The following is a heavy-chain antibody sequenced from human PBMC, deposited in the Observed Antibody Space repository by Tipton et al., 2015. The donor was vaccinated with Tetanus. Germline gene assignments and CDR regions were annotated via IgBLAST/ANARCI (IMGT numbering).Heavy chain of an antibody. V-gene: IGHV4-31*03. CDR2: IYYTAHN. Sequence: TLSLTCTVSGASINAGGYLWTWVRQQPGKGLEWIGNIYYTAHNSYNPSLDSRVSISVDTSKNQFSLRLTSVTAADTAVYYCARGLPRVPFYFDFWGQGRQVTVSS. D-gene: IGHD2-21*01. CDR1: GASINAGGYL. CDR3: ARGLPRVPFYFDF. J-gene: IGHJ4*02.